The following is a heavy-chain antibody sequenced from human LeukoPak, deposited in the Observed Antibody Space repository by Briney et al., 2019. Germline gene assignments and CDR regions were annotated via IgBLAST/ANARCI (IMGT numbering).Heavy chain of an antibody. CDR2: ISAYNGNT. Sequence: GASVKVSCKASGYTFTSYGISWVRQAPGQELEWMGWISAYNGNTNYAQKLQGRVTMTTDTSTSTAYMELRSLRSDDTAVYYCARSQIQTYYDFWSGFSWFDPWGQGTLVTVSS. J-gene: IGHJ5*02. CDR1: GYTFTSYG. V-gene: IGHV1-18*01. D-gene: IGHD3-3*01. CDR3: ARSQIQTYYDFWSGFSWFDP.